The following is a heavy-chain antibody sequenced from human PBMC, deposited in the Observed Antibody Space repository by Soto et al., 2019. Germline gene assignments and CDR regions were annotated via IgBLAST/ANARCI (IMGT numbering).Heavy chain of an antibody. V-gene: IGHV4-31*03. CDR1: GGSISSGGYY. Sequence: PSETLSLTCTVSGGSISSGGYYWSWIRQHPGKGLEWIGYIYYSGSTYYNPSLKSRVTISVDTSKNQFSLKLSSVTAADTAVYYCARYRKAGGRYYGMDVWGQGTTVTVSS. D-gene: IGHD1-26*01. CDR3: ARYRKAGGRYYGMDV. CDR2: IYYSGST. J-gene: IGHJ6*02.